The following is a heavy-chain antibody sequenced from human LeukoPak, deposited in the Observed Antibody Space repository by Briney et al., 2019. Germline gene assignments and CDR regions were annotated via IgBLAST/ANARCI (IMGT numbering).Heavy chain of an antibody. D-gene: IGHD6-13*01. CDR3: ARDLMGIAYRGAFYY. CDR2: IRSKANSYAT. V-gene: IGHV3-73*01. Sequence: GSLRLSCAASGFTFSGSAMHWVRQASGKGLEWVGRIRSKANSYATAYAASVKGRFTISRDDSKNTAYLQMNSLKTEDTAVYYCARDLMGIAYRGAFYYWGQGTLVTVSS. J-gene: IGHJ4*02. CDR1: GFTFSGSA.